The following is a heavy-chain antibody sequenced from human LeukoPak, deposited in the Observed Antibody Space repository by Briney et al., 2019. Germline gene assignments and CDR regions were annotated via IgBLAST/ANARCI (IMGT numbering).Heavy chain of an antibody. CDR1: GYTFTSYA. Sequence: ASVKVSCKASGYTFTSYAMHWVRQAPGQRLEWMGWINAGNGNTKYSQKFQGRVTITRDTPASTAYMELSSLRSEDTAVYYCATTGDDFWSGFDYWGQGTLVTVSS. D-gene: IGHD3-3*01. J-gene: IGHJ4*02. V-gene: IGHV1-3*01. CDR3: ATTGDDFWSGFDY. CDR2: INAGNGNT.